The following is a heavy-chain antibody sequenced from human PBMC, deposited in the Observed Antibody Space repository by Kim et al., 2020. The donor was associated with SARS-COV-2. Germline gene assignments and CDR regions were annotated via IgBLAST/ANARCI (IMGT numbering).Heavy chain of an antibody. D-gene: IGHD4-17*01. CDR3: AKDSAATTFHYFTGLDV. CDR1: GFAFSLYG. CDR2: MSYDGTTK. J-gene: IGHJ6*02. V-gene: IGHV3-30*18. Sequence: GGSLRLSCVGSGFAFSLYGMHWVRQAPGKGLEWVAVMSYDGTTKYYADSVKGRFTISRGNSKNTLYLQMDSLRPEDTAVYYCAKDSAATTFHYFTGLDVWGQGTTVTVSS.